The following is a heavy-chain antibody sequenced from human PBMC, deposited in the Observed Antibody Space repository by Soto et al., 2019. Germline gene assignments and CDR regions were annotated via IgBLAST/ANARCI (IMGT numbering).Heavy chain of an antibody. CDR1: GDSISRGGYY. Sequence: SETISLTCAVSGDSISRGGYYWTWIRQPPGKALEWIGNIYDSGSTSYNPSLKSRVTISVDTSKNQFSLRLTSVTAADTAVYFCARGSSSYYDYGMDVWGQGTTVTVSS. V-gene: IGHV4-30-2*01. CDR2: IYDSGST. D-gene: IGHD6-6*01. CDR3: ARGSSSYYDYGMDV. J-gene: IGHJ6*02.